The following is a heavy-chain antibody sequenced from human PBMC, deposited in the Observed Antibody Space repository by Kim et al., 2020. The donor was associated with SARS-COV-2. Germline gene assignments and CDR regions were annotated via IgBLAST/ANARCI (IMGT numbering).Heavy chain of an antibody. V-gene: IGHV4-59*01. CDR2: IYYSGST. CDR3: ARKGLGYCSGGSCYSAFDI. J-gene: IGHJ3*02. Sequence: SETLSLTCTVSGCSISSYYWSWIRQPPGKGLEWIGYIYYSGSTNYNPSLKSRVTISVDTSKNQFSLKLSSVTAADTAVYYCARKGLGYCSGGSCYSAFDIWGQGTMVTVSS. CDR1: GCSISSYY. D-gene: IGHD2-15*01.